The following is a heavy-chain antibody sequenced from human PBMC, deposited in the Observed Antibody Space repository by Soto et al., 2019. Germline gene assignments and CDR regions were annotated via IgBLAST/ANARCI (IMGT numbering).Heavy chain of an antibody. CDR2: IYYSGST. J-gene: IGHJ4*02. CDR3: ARQATSLAATDY. V-gene: IGHV4-59*08. Sequence: SETLSLTCTVSGGSISSYYWSWIRQPPGKGLEWIGYIYYSGSTNYNPSLKSRVTISVDTSKNQFSLKLSSVTAADTAVYYCARQATSLAATDYWGQGTLVTVSS. D-gene: IGHD2-15*01. CDR1: GGSISSYY.